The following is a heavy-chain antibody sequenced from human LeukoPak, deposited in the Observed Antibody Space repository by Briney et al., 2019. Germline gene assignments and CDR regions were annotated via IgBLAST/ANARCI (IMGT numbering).Heavy chain of an antibody. CDR2: ISGSGEST. Sequence: QPGGSLRLSCAASGFTFNSYAMSWIRQAPGKGLEWVSSISGSGESTYYADSVKGRFTLSRDNSKNTLFLQMNSLRAEDTAVYYCVKEPGNISAGYWGQGTLVTVSS. V-gene: IGHV3-23*01. D-gene: IGHD2/OR15-2a*01. J-gene: IGHJ4*02. CDR1: GFTFNSYA. CDR3: VKEPGNISAGY.